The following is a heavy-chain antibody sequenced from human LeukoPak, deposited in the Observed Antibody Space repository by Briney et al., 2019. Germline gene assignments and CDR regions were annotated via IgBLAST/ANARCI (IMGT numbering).Heavy chain of an antibody. CDR2: IKQDGSEK. Sequence: PGGSLRLSCAASGFTFSGYWMSWVRQAPGKGLEWVANIKQDGSEKYYVDSVKGRFTISRDNAKNSLFLQMNSLRAEDTAVYYCARVGSIAAAGTPDYWGQGTLVTVSS. CDR1: GFTFSGYW. CDR3: ARVGSIAAAGTPDY. J-gene: IGHJ4*02. V-gene: IGHV3-7*02. D-gene: IGHD6-13*01.